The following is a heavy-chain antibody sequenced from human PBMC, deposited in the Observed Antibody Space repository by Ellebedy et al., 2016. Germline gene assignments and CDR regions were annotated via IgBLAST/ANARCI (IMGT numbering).Heavy chain of an antibody. CDR3: ARGGGYSYGRKDAFDI. CDR1: GFSLNTSGMC. D-gene: IGHD5-18*01. Sequence: SGPTLVKPTQTLTLTCIFSGFSLNTSGMCVSWIRQPPGKALEWLARIDWDDDKYYSTSLKTRLTISKDTSKNQVVLTLTNMDHVDTATYYCARGGGYSYGRKDAFDIWGQGTMVTVSS. V-gene: IGHV2-70*11. J-gene: IGHJ3*02. CDR2: IDWDDDK.